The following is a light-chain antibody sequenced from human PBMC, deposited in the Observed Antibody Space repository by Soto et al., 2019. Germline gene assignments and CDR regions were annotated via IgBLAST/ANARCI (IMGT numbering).Light chain of an antibody. Sequence: EIVMTQSPATLSVSPGDTATLSCRASQSIETNLAWYQQQPGQAPRLLIYGASTRATDIPARFSGSGSGTEFTLTISSLQSEDFAVYYCQQYNCWPKTFGQGTKLEIK. V-gene: IGKV3-15*01. CDR1: QSIETN. J-gene: IGKJ2*01. CDR3: QQYNCWPKT. CDR2: GAS.